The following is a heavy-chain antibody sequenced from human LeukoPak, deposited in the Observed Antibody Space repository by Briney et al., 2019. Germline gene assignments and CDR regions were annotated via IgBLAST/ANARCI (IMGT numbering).Heavy chain of an antibody. J-gene: IGHJ4*02. CDR2: ISGYNGNT. Sequence: ASVKVSCKASGYTFTTYGLNWVRQAPGQGLEWMGWISGYNGNTNYAQKLQGRVTMTTDISTSTAYMELRNLRSDDTAVYYCARTPFLYCSGGNCYSDYWGQGTLVTVSS. V-gene: IGHV1-18*01. CDR1: GYTFTTYG. CDR3: ARTPFLYCSGGNCYSDY. D-gene: IGHD2-15*01.